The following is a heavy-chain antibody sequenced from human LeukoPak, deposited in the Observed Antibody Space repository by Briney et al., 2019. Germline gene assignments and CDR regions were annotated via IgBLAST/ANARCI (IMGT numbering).Heavy chain of an antibody. CDR3: VRRRGGSSHCDY. J-gene: IGHJ4*02. V-gene: IGHV4-39*02. D-gene: IGHD2-15*01. Sequence: SETLSLTCTVSGGSISSGNYYWGWIRQPPGKGLEWIGNIHSGGSTYYDPSLKSRVTISIDTSKNHFSLTVGSVTAADTAVYYCVRRRGGSSHCDYWGQGTLVTVSS. CDR2: IHSGGST. CDR1: GGSISSGNYY.